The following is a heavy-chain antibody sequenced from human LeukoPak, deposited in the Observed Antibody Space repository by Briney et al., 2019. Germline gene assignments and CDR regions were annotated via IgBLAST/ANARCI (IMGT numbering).Heavy chain of an antibody. Sequence: GGSLRLSCAASGFTFSTFGMHWVRQAPGRGLEWVAFIRYDGSAKYYADSVKGRFTISRDNSENTLYLQMHSLRAEDTAVYYCAKDLKYDSSGYYITGFSDYWGQGTLVTVSS. CDR3: AKDLKYDSSGYYITGFSDY. D-gene: IGHD3-22*01. CDR2: IRYDGSAK. J-gene: IGHJ4*02. V-gene: IGHV3-30*02. CDR1: GFTFSTFG.